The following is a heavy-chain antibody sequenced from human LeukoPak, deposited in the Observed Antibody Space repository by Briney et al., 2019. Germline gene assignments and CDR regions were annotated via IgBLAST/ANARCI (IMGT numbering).Heavy chain of an antibody. CDR3: ARDYDSSGYYYYFDY. CDR2: ISSGDTTI. V-gene: IGHV3-11*01. CDR1: GFTFSDYY. D-gene: IGHD3-22*01. Sequence: GGSLRLSCAASGFTFSDYYMSWIRQAPGKGLEWVSYISSGDTTIYYADSVRGRFTISRDNAKNSLYLQMNGLRAEDTAVYYCARDYDSSGYYYYFDYWGQGTLVTVSS. J-gene: IGHJ4*02.